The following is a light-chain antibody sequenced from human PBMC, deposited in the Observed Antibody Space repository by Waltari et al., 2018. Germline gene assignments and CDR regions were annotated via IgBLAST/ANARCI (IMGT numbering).Light chain of an antibody. CDR1: SSDVGGYNY. CDR3: CSYAGSSTLV. Sequence: QSALTQPASVSGSPGQSITISCTGTSSDVGGYNYVSWYQQHPGKAPKLMIYDVSKRPSGVSNRVSGSKSGNTASLTISGRQAEDEADYYCCSYAGSSTLVFGGGTKLTVL. J-gene: IGLJ2*01. CDR2: DVS. V-gene: IGLV2-23*02.